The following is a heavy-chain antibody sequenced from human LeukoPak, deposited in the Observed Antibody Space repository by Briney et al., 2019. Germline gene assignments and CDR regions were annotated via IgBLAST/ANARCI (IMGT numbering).Heavy chain of an antibody. CDR2: IYPGDSDT. V-gene: IGHV5-51*01. CDR1: GYSFTSDW. D-gene: IGHD1-14*01. J-gene: IGHJ4*01. Sequence: GESLKIPCKGSGYSFTSDWIAWVRQMPGKGLEWMGIIYPGDSDTRYSPSFQGHVTISADKSISTAYLQWTSLKASDAAMYYCARQGLPGTYTYWGQGTLVSVSS. CDR3: ARQGLPGTYTY.